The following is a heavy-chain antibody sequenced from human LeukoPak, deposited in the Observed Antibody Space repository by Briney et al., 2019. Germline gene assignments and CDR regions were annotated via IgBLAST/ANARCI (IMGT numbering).Heavy chain of an antibody. J-gene: IGHJ6*02. V-gene: IGHV3-53*01. Sequence: GGSLRLSCAASGFSVSDNFMTWVRQAPGKGLEWVSMIYIDDNTYYMDSVRGRFTISRDNLKNTLYLQMNSLRAEDTAVYYCAKVSGGGLYYDGMDVWGQGTTVTVSS. CDR1: GFSVSDNF. D-gene: IGHD1-14*01. CDR2: IYIDDNT. CDR3: AKVSGGGLYYDGMDV.